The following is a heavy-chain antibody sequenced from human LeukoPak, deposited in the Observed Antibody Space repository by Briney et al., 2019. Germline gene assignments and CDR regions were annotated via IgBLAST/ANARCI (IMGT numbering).Heavy chain of an antibody. CDR3: ARDWGRGDSKYLDF. J-gene: IGHJ4*02. D-gene: IGHD4-17*01. CDR1: GFTFNNYG. CDR2: ISNDGSRK. Sequence: GGSLRLSCAASGFTFNNYGMHWVRQAPGKGLECVALISNDGSRKYYAGSVKGRFTISRDNSRNTVFLEMNSLRGDDTAVYFCARDWGRGDSKYLDFWGQGILVTVSS. V-gene: IGHV3-30*03.